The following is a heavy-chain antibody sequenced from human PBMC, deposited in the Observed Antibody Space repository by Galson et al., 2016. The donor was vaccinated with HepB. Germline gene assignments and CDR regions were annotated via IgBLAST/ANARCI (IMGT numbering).Heavy chain of an antibody. CDR3: GRTIIPSSPAFDI. CDR2: ISTDGSIT. J-gene: IGHJ3*02. CDR1: GFTFSSFW. Sequence: SLRLSCAASGFTFSSFWMHWVRQAPGKGLVWVSRISTDGSITTYADSVKGRFTISRDNAKNTLYLQMNSLRAEDTAVYYCGRTIIPSSPAFDIWGPGTMATVSS. D-gene: IGHD2-2*01. V-gene: IGHV3-74*01.